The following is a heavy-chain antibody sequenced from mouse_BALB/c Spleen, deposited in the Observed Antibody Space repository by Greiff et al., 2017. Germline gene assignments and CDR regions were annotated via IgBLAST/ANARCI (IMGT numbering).Heavy chain of an antibody. V-gene: IGHV1-82*01. D-gene: IGHD1-1*01. Sequence: VQLQQSGPVLVKPGASVKISCKASGYVFSSSWMNWVKQRPGQGLEWVGRIYPGDGDTNYNGKFKGKATLTADKSSSTAYMQLSSLTSVDSAVYFCARSGGIYVAMDYGGQGTSVTVSS. CDR1: GYVFSSSW. CDR3: ARSGGIYVAMDY. CDR2: IYPGDGDT. J-gene: IGHJ4*01.